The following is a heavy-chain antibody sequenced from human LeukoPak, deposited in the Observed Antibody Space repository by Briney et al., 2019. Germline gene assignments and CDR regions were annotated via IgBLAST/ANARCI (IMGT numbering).Heavy chain of an antibody. CDR1: GGSISGYY. J-gene: IGHJ4*02. V-gene: IGHV4-4*07. Sequence: SETLSLTCTVSGGSISGYYWSWIRQPAGKGLEWIGRGHTSGITNYNASLQSRVTMSVDTSKNQLSLKLNSVTAADTAVYFCARYRDGYYFDYWGQGTLVTVSS. D-gene: IGHD4-17*01. CDR2: GHTSGIT. CDR3: ARYRDGYYFDY.